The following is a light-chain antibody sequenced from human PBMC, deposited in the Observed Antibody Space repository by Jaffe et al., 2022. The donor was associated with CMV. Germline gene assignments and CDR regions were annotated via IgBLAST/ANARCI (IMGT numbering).Light chain of an antibody. CDR2: DAS. J-gene: IGKJ2*01. Sequence: EIVLTQSPATLSLSPGERATLSCWASQSVSNYLAWFQQKPGQAPRLLIYDASNRATGIPARFSGSGSGTDFSLTISSLEPEDFAVYYCQQRSSWPYTFGQGTKLEIK. CDR1: QSVSNY. CDR3: QQRSSWPYT. V-gene: IGKV3-11*01.